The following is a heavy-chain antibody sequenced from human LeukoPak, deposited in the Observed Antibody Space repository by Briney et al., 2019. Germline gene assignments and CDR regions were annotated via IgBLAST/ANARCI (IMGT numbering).Heavy chain of an antibody. CDR1: GGSISSGAFY. D-gene: IGHD5-24*01. CDR3: ARLVWDGNNSKFDY. V-gene: IGHV4-31*03. Sequence: SETLSLTCTVSGGSISSGAFYWSWIRQHPGKGLEWIGYIYYSGSTYYNPSLESRVTISVDTSKNQFSLKVNSVTAADTAVYYCARLVWDGNNSKFDYWGQGTLVTVSS. J-gene: IGHJ4*02. CDR2: IYYSGST.